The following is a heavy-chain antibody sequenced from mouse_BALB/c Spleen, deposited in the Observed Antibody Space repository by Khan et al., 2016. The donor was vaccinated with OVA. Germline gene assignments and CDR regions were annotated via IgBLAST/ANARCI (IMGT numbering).Heavy chain of an antibody. D-gene: IGHD4-1*01. J-gene: IGHJ3*01. CDR1: GYTFTNYV. V-gene: IGHV1S136*01. CDR3: ASEASNWDFSLAY. CDR2: INPENDGI. Sequence: VRLQQSGPDLVKPGASVKMSCKASGYTFTNYVMHWVKQKPGQGLEWIGYINPENDGIRSNEKFKGKATLTSDKSSNTAYMELSSLTSEDSAVYYCASEASNWDFSLAYWGQGTLVTVSA.